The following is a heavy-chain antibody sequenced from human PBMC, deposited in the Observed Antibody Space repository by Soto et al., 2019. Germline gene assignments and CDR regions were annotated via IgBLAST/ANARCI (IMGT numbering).Heavy chain of an antibody. V-gene: IGHV4-59*01. D-gene: IGHD6-19*01. CDR3: ARQAPHSSGWFWFDP. Sequence: SETLSLTCTVSGGSISSYYWSWIRQPPGKGLEWIGYIYFSGSTNYNPSLKSRVTISVDTSKNQFSLKLSSVTAVDTAVYYCARQAPHSSGWFWFDPWGQGTLVTVSS. J-gene: IGHJ5*02. CDR1: GGSISSYY. CDR2: IYFSGST.